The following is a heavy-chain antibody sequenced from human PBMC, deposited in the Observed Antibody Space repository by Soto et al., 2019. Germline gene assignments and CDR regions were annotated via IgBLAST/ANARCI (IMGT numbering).Heavy chain of an antibody. D-gene: IGHD2-15*01. CDR2: IIPIFGTA. Sequence: PVKVSCKASGGTFSSYAISWVRQAPGQGLEWMGGIIPIFGTANYAQKFQGRVTITADKSTSTAYMELSSLRSEDTAVYYCARDLEGVAPGGDWFDPWGQGTLVTVSS. V-gene: IGHV1-69*06. CDR3: ARDLEGVAPGGDWFDP. CDR1: GGTFSSYA. J-gene: IGHJ5*02.